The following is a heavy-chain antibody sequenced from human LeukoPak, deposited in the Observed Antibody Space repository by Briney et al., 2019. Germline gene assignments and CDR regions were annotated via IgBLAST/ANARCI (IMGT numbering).Heavy chain of an antibody. D-gene: IGHD6-6*01. J-gene: IGHJ4*02. CDR1: GFTVSGND. V-gene: IGHV3-66*01. CDR2: IYSGGST. CDR3: ATIAARRFDN. Sequence: PGGSLRLSCAASGFTVSGNDMSWVRQAPGKGLEWVSVIYSGGSTYYADSVKGRFTISRDNSKNTVSLQMNSLRPEDTAVYYCATIAARRFDNWGQGTLVTVSS.